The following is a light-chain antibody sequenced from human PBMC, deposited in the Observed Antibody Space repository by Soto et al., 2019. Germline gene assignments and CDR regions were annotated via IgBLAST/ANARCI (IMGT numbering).Light chain of an antibody. CDR2: EGT. V-gene: IGLV2-23*01. Sequence: QSVLTQPASVSGSPGQSITISCTGTSSDVGSYNLVSWYQQHPGKAPKLMIYEGTKRPSGVSNRFSGSKSGNTASLTISWFQAEDEADYYCCSYAGSSFYVFGTGTKVTVL. J-gene: IGLJ1*01. CDR3: CSYAGSSFYV. CDR1: SSDVGSYNL.